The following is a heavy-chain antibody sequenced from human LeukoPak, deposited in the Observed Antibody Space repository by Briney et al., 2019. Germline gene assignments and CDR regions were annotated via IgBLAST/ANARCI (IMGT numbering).Heavy chain of an antibody. V-gene: IGHV3-48*01. CDR2: ISSSSSTI. D-gene: IGHD3-22*01. CDR1: GFTFSSYS. Sequence: GGSLRLSCAASGFTFSSYSMNWVRQAPGKGPEWVSYISSSSSTIYYADSVKGRFTISRDNAKNSLYLQMNSLRAEDTAVYYCASHYDTSGYHYFDFRGQGTLVTVSS. J-gene: IGHJ4*02. CDR3: ASHYDTSGYHYFDF.